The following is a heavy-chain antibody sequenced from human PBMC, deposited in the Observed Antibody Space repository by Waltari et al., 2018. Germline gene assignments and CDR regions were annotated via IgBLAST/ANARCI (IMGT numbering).Heavy chain of an antibody. V-gene: IGHV1-2*06. CDR3: ASLGYCSGGSCSQFDP. CDR1: GYTFTGYY. J-gene: IGHJ5*02. CDR2: INPNSGGT. D-gene: IGHD2-15*01. Sequence: QVQLVQSGAEVKKPGASVKVSCKASGYTFTGYYMHWVRQAPGQGLEWMGRINPNSGGTNYAQKFQGRVTMTRDTSISTAYMELSRLRSDDTAVYYCASLGYCSGGSCSQFDPWGQGTLVTVSS.